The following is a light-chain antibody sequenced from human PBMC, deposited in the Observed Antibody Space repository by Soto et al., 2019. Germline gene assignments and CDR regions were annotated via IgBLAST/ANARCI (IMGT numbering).Light chain of an antibody. J-gene: IGKJ1*01. CDR3: QQYNNWPGT. CDR1: QSVSSK. V-gene: IGKV3-15*01. CDR2: GAS. Sequence: IVLTQSPGTLSVSPGERATLSCRASQSVSSKLAWYQQKPGQAPRLLFYGASTGATGIPARFSGGGSETEFTLSISSLQSEDFAVYYCQQYNNWPGTFGQGTKVDIK.